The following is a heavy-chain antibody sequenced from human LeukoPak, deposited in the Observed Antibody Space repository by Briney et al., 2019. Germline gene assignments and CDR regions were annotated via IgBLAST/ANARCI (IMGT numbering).Heavy chain of an antibody. CDR1: GFTFDDYG. J-gene: IGHJ4*02. CDR3: AKGEEQWLVGYFDY. Sequence: GGSLRLSCAASGFTFDDYGMSWVRQAPGKGLEWVSLISWDGGSTYYADSVKGRFTISRDNSKNSLYLQMNSLRTEDTALYYCAKGEEQWLVGYFDYWGQGTLVTVSS. D-gene: IGHD6-19*01. V-gene: IGHV3-43*01. CDR2: ISWDGGST.